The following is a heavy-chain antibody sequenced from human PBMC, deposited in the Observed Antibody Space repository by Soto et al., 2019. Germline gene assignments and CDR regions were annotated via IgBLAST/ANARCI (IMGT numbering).Heavy chain of an antibody. D-gene: IGHD3-22*01. Sequence: EVPLVESGGDLVQPGGSLRLSCAASGFTFSTYWMHWVRQAPGKGLLWVSRIKTDGTYATYADSVKGRFTISRDNAKNTLYRQMSSLRVEDAAVYYCAAGGSGYYANWGQGTLVTVSP. V-gene: IGHV3-74*01. CDR3: AAGGSGYYAN. CDR2: IKTDGTYA. CDR1: GFTFSTYW. J-gene: IGHJ4*02.